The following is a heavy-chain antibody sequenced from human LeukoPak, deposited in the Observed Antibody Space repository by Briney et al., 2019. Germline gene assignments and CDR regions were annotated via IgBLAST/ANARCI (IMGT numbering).Heavy chain of an antibody. J-gene: IGHJ5*02. D-gene: IGHD1-7*01. Sequence: GGSLRLSCAASGFTFSSYWMSWVRQAPGKGLEWVANIKQDGSEKYYVDSVKGRFTISRDNAKNSLYLQMNSLRAEDTAVYYCARVRGELELSWFDPWGQGTLVTVSS. CDR2: IKQDGSEK. V-gene: IGHV3-7*01. CDR1: GFTFSSYW. CDR3: ARVRGELELSWFDP.